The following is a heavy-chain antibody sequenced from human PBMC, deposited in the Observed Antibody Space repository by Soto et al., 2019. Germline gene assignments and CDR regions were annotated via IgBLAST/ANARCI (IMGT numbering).Heavy chain of an antibody. CDR2: INYRGTT. Sequence: SETLSLTCTVSGGSINNGDYYWNWIRQHPGKGLEWMGYINYRGTTFYSPSLKSRIIISVDTSKNQFSLKLSSVTAADTAVYYCARKEWNYGMDVWGQGTTVTVSS. D-gene: IGHD2-8*01. CDR3: ARKEWNYGMDV. V-gene: IGHV4-31*03. J-gene: IGHJ6*02. CDR1: GGSINNGDYY.